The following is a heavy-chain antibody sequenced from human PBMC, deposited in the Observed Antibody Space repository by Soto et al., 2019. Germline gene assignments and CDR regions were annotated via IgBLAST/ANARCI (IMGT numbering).Heavy chain of an antibody. V-gene: IGHV3-21*01. CDR2: VSSSSSYI. D-gene: IGHD3-10*01. J-gene: IGHJ4*02. CDR3: ARDFFPTYYGSGRSSVDY. Sequence: EVQLVESGGGLVKPGGSLRLSCAASGFTFSSYSMNWVRQAPGKGLEWVSSVSSSSSYIYYADSVKGRFTISRDNAKNSLYLQMHSLRAEDTAVYYCARDFFPTYYGSGRSSVDYWGQGTLVTVSS. CDR1: GFTFSSYS.